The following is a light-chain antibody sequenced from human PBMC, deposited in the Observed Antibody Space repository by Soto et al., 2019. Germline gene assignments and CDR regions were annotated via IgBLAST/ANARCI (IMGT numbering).Light chain of an antibody. CDR3: SSYAGSNNLGV. Sequence: QSTVAHPPSSSGSPGQSVTISCTGTSSDVGGYNYVSWYQQHPGKAPKLMIYEVSKRPSGVPDRFSGSKSGNTASLTVSGLQAEDEAGYYCSSYAGSNNLGVFGTGTKVTAL. CDR1: SSDVGGYNY. J-gene: IGLJ1*01. V-gene: IGLV2-8*01. CDR2: EVS.